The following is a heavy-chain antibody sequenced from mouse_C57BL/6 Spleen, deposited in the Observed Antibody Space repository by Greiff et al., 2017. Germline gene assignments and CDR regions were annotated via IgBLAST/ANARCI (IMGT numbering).Heavy chain of an antibody. V-gene: IGHV1-52*01. CDR2: IDPSDSET. CDR1: GYTFTSYW. Sequence: VQLQQPGAELVRPGSSVKLSCKASGYTFTSYWMHWVKQRPIQGLEWIGNIDPSDSETHYNQKFKDKATLTVDKSSSTAYMQLSSLTSEDSAVYYCARGIYYDSDAFAYWGQGALVTVSA. CDR3: ARGIYYDSDAFAY. J-gene: IGHJ3*01. D-gene: IGHD2-4*01.